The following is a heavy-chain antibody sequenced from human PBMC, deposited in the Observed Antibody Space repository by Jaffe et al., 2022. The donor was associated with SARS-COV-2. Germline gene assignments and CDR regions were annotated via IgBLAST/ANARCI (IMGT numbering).Heavy chain of an antibody. CDR3: AKSSVGMKYYYDSSGYPIDY. D-gene: IGHD3-22*01. Sequence: EVQLLESGGGLVQPGGSLRLSCAASGFTFSSYAMSWVRQAPGKGLEWVSAISGSGGSTYYADSVKGRFTISRDNSKNTLYLQMNSLRAEDTAVYYCAKSSVGMKYYYDSSGYPIDYWGQGTLVTVSS. CDR1: GFTFSSYA. V-gene: IGHV3-23*01. J-gene: IGHJ4*02. CDR2: ISGSGGST.